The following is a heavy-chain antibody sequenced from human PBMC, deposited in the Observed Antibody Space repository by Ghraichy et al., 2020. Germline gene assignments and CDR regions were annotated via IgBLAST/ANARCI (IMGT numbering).Heavy chain of an antibody. CDR3: ARHRQSSSWYGLEEPLDY. V-gene: IGHV4-39*01. Sequence: SETLSLTCTVSGGSISSSSYYWGWIRQPPGKGLEWIGTIYYSGSTYYNPSLKSRVTISVDTSKNQFSLKLSSVTAADTAVYYCARHRQSSSWYGLEEPLDYWGQGTLVTVSS. CDR2: IYYSGST. CDR1: GGSISSSSYY. D-gene: IGHD6-13*01. J-gene: IGHJ4*02.